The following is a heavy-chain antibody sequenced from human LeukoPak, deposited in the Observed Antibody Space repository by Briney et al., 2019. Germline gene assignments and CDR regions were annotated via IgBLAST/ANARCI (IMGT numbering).Heavy chain of an antibody. V-gene: IGHV1-69*01. CDR3: ARDGSPYGSGSRPFDY. J-gene: IGHJ4*02. Sequence: SVKVSCKASGGTFSSYAISWVRQAPGQGLEWMGGIIPIFGTANHAQKFQGRVTITADESTSTAYMELSSLRSEDTAVYYCARDGSPYGSGSRPFDYWGQGTLVTVSS. D-gene: IGHD3-10*01. CDR2: IIPIFGTA. CDR1: GGTFSSYA.